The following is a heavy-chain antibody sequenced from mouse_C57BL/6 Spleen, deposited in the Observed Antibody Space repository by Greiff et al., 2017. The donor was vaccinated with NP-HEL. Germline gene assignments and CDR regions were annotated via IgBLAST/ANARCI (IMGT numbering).Heavy chain of an antibody. CDR2: IDPSDSET. Sequence: QVQLKQPGAELVRPGSSVKLSCKASGYTFTSYWMHWVKQRPIQGLEWIGNIDPSDSETHYNQKFKDKATLTVDKSSSTAYMQLSSLTSEDSAVYYCASGEVSKGWFAYWGQGTLVTVSA. V-gene: IGHV1-52*01. D-gene: IGHD1-3*01. J-gene: IGHJ3*01. CDR3: ASGEVSKGWFAY. CDR1: GYTFTSYW.